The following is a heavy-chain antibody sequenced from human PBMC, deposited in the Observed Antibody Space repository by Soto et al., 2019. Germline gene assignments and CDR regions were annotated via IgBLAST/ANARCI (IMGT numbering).Heavy chain of an antibody. Sequence: GGSLRLSCAASGFTFSSYAMSWVRQAPGKGLEWVSAISGSGGSTYYADSVKGRFTISRDNSKNTLYLQMNSLRAEDTAVYYCAKRRTAAGSLYYYMDVWGKGTTVTVSS. J-gene: IGHJ6*03. CDR3: AKRRTAAGSLYYYMDV. CDR1: GFTFSSYA. CDR2: ISGSGGST. D-gene: IGHD6-13*01. V-gene: IGHV3-23*01.